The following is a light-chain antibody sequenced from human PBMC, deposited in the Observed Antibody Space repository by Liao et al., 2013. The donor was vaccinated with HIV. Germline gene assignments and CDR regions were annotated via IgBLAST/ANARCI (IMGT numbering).Light chain of an antibody. J-gene: IGLJ2*01. CDR1: KLEDKY. V-gene: IGLV3-1*01. CDR2: QDS. Sequence: SYELTQPPSVSVSPGQTASITCSGDKLEDKYVCWYQQKPGQSPVLVIHQDSKRPSGIPERVSGSNSGNTATLTISGTQAMDEADYYCQAWDRDTALFGGGTKLTVL. CDR3: QAWDRDTAL.